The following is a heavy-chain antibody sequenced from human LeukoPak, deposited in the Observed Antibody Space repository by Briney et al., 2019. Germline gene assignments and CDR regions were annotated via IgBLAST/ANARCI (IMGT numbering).Heavy chain of an antibody. J-gene: IGHJ4*02. CDR3: AEAGTYYYDSSGYYYGPIDY. D-gene: IGHD3-22*01. CDR2: ISGSGGST. V-gene: IGHV3-23*01. CDR1: GFTFSSYA. Sequence: GGSLRLSCAASGFTFSSYAMSWVRQAPGKGLEWVSAISGSGGSTYYADSAKGRFTISRDNSKNTLYLQMNSLRAEDTAVYYCAEAGTYYYDSSGYYYGPIDYWGQGTLVTVSS.